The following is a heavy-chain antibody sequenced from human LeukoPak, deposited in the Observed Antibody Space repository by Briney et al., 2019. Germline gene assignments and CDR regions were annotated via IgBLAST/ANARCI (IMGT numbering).Heavy chain of an antibody. Sequence: GGSLRLSCAASGFSFSTYWMSWIRQAPGKGLEWVANIREDGSEKSYVDSVKGRFTISRDNARNSLYLQMNSLRAEDTAVYYCARDRARPGSSGPIDYWGQGTLVTVSS. CDR1: GFSFSTYW. J-gene: IGHJ4*02. CDR3: ARDRARPGSSGPIDY. V-gene: IGHV3-7*01. D-gene: IGHD6-19*01. CDR2: IREDGSEK.